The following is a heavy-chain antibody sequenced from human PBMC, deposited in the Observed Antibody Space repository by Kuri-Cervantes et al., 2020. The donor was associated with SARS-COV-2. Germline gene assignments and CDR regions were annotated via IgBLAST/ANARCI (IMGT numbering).Heavy chain of an antibody. CDR1: GFSLNTNGNR. CDR3: ARMGDGYDFEY. J-gene: IGHJ4*02. Sequence: SGPTLVKPTEKLTVTCTFSGFSLNTNGNRVSWIRQTPGKTLEWLARIDWDDDKFYSTSLKSRLIISKDTSKNQVVLTLTNVDPGDTGTYYCARMGDGYDFEYWGQGTVVTVSS. D-gene: IGHD5-24*01. V-gene: IGHV2-70*04. CDR2: IDWDDDK.